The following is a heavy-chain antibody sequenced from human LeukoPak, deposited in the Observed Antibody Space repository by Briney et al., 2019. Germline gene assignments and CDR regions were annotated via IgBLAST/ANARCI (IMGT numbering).Heavy chain of an antibody. D-gene: IGHD2-2*02. CDR2: INPNSGGT. J-gene: IGHJ5*02. V-gene: IGHV1-2*02. Sequence: PMASVKVSCKASGYTFTGYYMHWVRQAPGQGLEWMGWINPNSGGTNYAQKFQGRVTMTRDTSISTAYMELSRLRSDDTAVYYCARGGTYCSSTSCYTRWFDPWGQGTLVTVSS. CDR1: GYTFTGYY. CDR3: ARGGTYCSSTSCYTRWFDP.